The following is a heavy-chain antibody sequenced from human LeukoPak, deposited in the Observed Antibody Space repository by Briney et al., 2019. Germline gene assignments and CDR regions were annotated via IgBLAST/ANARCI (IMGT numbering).Heavy chain of an antibody. J-gene: IGHJ6*03. CDR2: INPSGGST. CDR3: ARGPRITLIRGGQWYYYMDV. Sequence: ASVKVSCKACGYTFTIYYIHWVRQDPGQGLEWMGLINPSGGSTNYAQKFQGRVTMTRDTSTSTVYMELSSLRSEDTAVYYCARGPRITLIRGGQWYYYMDVWGKGTTVTISS. V-gene: IGHV1-46*01. D-gene: IGHD3-10*01. CDR1: GYTFTIYY.